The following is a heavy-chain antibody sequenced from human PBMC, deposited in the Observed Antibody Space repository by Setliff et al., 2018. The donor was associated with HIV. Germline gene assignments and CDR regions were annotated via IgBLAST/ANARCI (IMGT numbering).Heavy chain of an antibody. Sequence: KTSETLSLTCTVPGGSISSSSYYWGWIRQPPGKGLEWIGEINHSGSTNYNPSLKSRVTISIDTSKNQFFLKLSTMTAADTAVYYCARGYVYDYWSGYYALHYYYMDVWGKGTTVTVSS. J-gene: IGHJ6*03. D-gene: IGHD3-3*01. CDR1: GGSISSSSYY. CDR3: ARGYVYDYWSGYYALHYYYMDV. V-gene: IGHV4-39*07. CDR2: INHSGST.